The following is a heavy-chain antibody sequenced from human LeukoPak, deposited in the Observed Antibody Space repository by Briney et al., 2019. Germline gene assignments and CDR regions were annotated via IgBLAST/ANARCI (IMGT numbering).Heavy chain of an antibody. J-gene: IGHJ4*02. D-gene: IGHD6-25*01. Sequence: GGYLGLYCAASGFTFTSYNMVWVRQAPGQGLEWLSSISSISNYIYYAESVKGRFTISRDNAKNLLYLQMDSLRAEDMAIYYCARGGLQSQRLDLLDSWGQGVLVTVSS. CDR3: ARGGLQSQRLDLLDS. CDR1: GFTFTSYN. CDR2: ISSISNYI. V-gene: IGHV3-21*01.